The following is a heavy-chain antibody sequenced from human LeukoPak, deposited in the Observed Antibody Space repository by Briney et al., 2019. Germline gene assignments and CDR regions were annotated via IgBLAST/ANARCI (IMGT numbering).Heavy chain of an antibody. CDR2: ISAYNGNT. V-gene: IGHV1-18*01. J-gene: IGHJ6*02. CDR3: ARVLGDRYYYYYGMDV. D-gene: IGHD4-17*01. Sequence: ASVKVSCKASGYTFTSYGISWVRQATGQGLEWMGWISAYNGNTNYAQKLQGRVAMTTDTSTSTAYMELRSLRSDDTAVYYCARVLGDRYYYYYGMDVWGQGTTVTVSS. CDR1: GYTFTSYG.